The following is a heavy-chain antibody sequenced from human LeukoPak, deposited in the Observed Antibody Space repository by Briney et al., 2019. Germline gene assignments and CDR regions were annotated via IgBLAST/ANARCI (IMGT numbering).Heavy chain of an antibody. CDR2: IYYSGST. Sequence: PSETLSLTCTVSGGSISSGDYYWSWIRQPPGKGLEWIGYIYYSGSTYYNPSLKSRVTISVDTSKNQFSLKLNSVTAADTAVYYCAREGLGSGSDPRGQGTLVTVSS. CDR3: AREGLGSGSDP. J-gene: IGHJ5*02. V-gene: IGHV4-30-4*01. D-gene: IGHD3-10*01. CDR1: GGSISSGDYY.